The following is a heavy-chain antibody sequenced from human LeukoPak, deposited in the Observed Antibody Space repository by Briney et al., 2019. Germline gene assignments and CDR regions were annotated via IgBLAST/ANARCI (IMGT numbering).Heavy chain of an antibody. D-gene: IGHD3-10*01. CDR2: INVDGSGK. CDR1: GFTLTNYW. V-gene: IGHV3-7*01. Sequence: GGSLRLSCAASGFTLTNYWMTWVRQAPGMGLEWVASINVDGSGKVYVDSVKGRFAISRDNAQNSLFLQMNNLRAEDTAVYYCARGGEAYDCWGQGTLVTVSS. CDR3: ARGGEAYDC. J-gene: IGHJ4*02.